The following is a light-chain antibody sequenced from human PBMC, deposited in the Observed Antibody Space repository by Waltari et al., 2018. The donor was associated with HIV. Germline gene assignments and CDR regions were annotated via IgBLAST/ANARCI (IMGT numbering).Light chain of an antibody. CDR2: DAS. CDR3: QQRGDWPLT. J-gene: IGKJ4*01. CDR1: QSISNY. Sequence: EIVLTQSPVTLSLSPGERATLSCSASQSISNYLAWYQQMPGQAPKLLIYDASNRATGIPARFSGSGSGSDFTLTISSLEPEDFAVYYCQQRGDWPLTFGGGTKVEIK. V-gene: IGKV3-11*01.